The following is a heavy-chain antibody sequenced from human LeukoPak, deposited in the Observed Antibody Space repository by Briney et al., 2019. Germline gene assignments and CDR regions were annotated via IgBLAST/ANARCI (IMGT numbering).Heavy chain of an antibody. D-gene: IGHD3-3*01. V-gene: IGHV4-4*07. J-gene: IGHJ5*02. Sequence: SSETLSLTCTVSGGSISSYYWSWIRQPAGKGLEWIGRIYTSGSTNYNPSLKSRVTMSVDTSKNQFSLKLSSVTAADTAVYYCARDRSPYYDFWSGHKEGNWFDPWGRGTLVTVSS. CDR3: ARDRSPYYDFWSGHKEGNWFDP. CDR2: IYTSGST. CDR1: GGSISSYY.